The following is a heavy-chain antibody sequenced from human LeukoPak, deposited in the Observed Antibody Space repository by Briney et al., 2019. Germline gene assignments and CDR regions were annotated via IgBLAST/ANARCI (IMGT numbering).Heavy chain of an antibody. D-gene: IGHD3-16*01. J-gene: IGHJ4*02. CDR1: GFTFNSYE. V-gene: IGHV3-48*03. CDR2: ISSSGSPI. CDR3: ARSPRGSHFDY. Sequence: GGSLRLSCAASGFTFNSYEMNWVRQAPGKGLEWVSYISSSGSPIYYADSVEGRFTISRDNAKNSLYLQMDSLRAEDTATYYCARSPRGSHFDYWGRGTLVTVSS.